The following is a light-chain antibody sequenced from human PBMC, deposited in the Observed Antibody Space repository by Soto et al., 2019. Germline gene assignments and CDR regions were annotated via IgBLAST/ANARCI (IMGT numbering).Light chain of an antibody. J-gene: IGKJ5*01. V-gene: IGKV3-15*01. CDR1: QSATRR. CDR2: GAS. Sequence: EIVRTQSPATLSVSPGERTTLSCRASQSATRRLAWYQQRPGQSPRLFIYGASTRATGIPARFSGSGSETEFTLTISTLQSEDFAVYYCHQYKTSTFTFGRGTRLEIK. CDR3: HQYKTSTFT.